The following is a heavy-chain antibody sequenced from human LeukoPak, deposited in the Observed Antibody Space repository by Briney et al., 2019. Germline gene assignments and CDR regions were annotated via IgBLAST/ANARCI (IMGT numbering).Heavy chain of an antibody. D-gene: IGHD3-3*01. V-gene: IGHV3-23*01. Sequence: HSGASLRLSCAASGFTFSSYAMSWVRQAPGKGLEWVSAISGSGGSTYYADSVKGRFTISRDNSKNTLYLQMNSLRAKDTAVYYCARASDFWSGYYTSAFDYWGQGTLVTVSS. J-gene: IGHJ4*02. CDR3: ARASDFWSGYYTSAFDY. CDR1: GFTFSSYA. CDR2: ISGSGGST.